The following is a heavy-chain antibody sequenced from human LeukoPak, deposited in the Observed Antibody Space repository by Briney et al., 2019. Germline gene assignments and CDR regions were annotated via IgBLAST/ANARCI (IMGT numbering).Heavy chain of an antibody. CDR2: IKQDGSET. CDR3: ARRAGDYSHPYDY. CDR1: GFTFSTCW. V-gene: IGHV3-7*03. J-gene: IGHJ4*02. D-gene: IGHD3-22*01. Sequence: AGGSLRLSCAASGFTFSTCWMSWVRQAPGKGLEWVANIKQDGSETYYVDSVKGRFTISRDNAKNSLYLQMNSLRAEDTAVYYCARRAGDYSHPYDYWGQGTLVTVSS.